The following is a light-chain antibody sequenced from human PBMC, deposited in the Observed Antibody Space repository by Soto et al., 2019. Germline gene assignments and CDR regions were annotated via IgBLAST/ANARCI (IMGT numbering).Light chain of an antibody. J-gene: IGLJ1*01. CDR1: SSNIGARYD. CDR2: GNI. V-gene: IGLV1-40*01. Sequence: QSVLTQPPSVSGAPGQRVTVSCTGSSSNIGARYDVHWYQQLPGTAPKLLIYGNINRPSGVPDRFSGSKSGTSASLTITGVQAEDEADYYCQSYDSSLSGWVFGSGTKLTVL. CDR3: QSYDSSLSGWV.